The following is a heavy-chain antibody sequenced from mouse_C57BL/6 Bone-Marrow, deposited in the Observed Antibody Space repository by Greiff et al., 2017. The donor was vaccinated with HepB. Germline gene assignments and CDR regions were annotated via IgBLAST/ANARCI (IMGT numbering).Heavy chain of an antibody. CDR1: GYTFTSYW. V-gene: IGHV1-53*01. CDR3: ARAYGSRIWYFDV. CDR2: INPSNGGT. J-gene: IGHJ1*03. Sequence: QVQLQQPGTELVKPGASVKLSCKASGYTFTSYWMHWVKQRPGQGLEWIGNINPSNGGTNYNEKFKSKATLTVDKSSSTAYMQLSSLTSEDSAVYDWARAYGSRIWYFDVWGTGTTVTVSS. D-gene: IGHD1-1*01.